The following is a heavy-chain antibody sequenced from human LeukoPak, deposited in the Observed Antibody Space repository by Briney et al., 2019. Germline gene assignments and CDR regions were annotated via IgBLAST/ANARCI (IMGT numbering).Heavy chain of an antibody. CDR3: ARLKALAGHRGAFDV. J-gene: IGHJ3*01. V-gene: IGHV4-39*01. CDR2: VYYNGNT. CDR1: GDSMNNHIYY. Sequence: PSETLSLTCTVSGDSMNNHIYYWDWIRQPPGKGLEWIGTVYYNGNTYYRPSLKSRVTISVDTSNNQFSLHLSSVDAADTAVYYCARLKALAGHRGAFDVWGQGALVTVSS. D-gene: IGHD6-19*01.